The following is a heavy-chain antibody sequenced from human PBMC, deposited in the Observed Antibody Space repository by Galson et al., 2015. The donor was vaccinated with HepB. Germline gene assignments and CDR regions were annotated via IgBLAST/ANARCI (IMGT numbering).Heavy chain of an antibody. D-gene: IGHD3-16*01. Sequence: SLRLSCAASGFTFSNYAMTWVRQAPGKGLEWVSSISAGGDTTYYADSVKGRFTISRDNAKKMLSLRTNSLRAAATAAYYCSKGDVWGSAARNYGMDVVAQGTPVTASS. J-gene: IGHJ6*02. V-gene: IGHV3-23*01. CDR1: GFTFSNYA. CDR2: ISAGGDTT. CDR3: SKGDVWGSAARNYGMDV.